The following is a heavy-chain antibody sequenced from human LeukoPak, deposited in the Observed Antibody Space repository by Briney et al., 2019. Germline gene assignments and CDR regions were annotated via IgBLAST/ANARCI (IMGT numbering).Heavy chain of an antibody. Sequence: SETLSLTCTVSGGSISSYYWSWIRQPPGKGLEWIGYIYHSGSTDYNPSLKSRVTISVDTSKSQFSLKLTSVTAADTAVYYCARDDDILTDWGQGTLVTVSS. CDR2: IYHSGST. D-gene: IGHD3-9*01. CDR3: ARDDDILTD. V-gene: IGHV4-59*12. CDR1: GGSISSYY. J-gene: IGHJ4*02.